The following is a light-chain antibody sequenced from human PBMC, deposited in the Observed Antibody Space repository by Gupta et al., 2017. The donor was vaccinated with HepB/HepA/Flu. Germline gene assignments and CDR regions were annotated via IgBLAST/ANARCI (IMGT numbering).Light chain of an antibody. CDR3: AAWDEDLNGVV. J-gene: IGLJ2*01. Sequence: QSVLTQSPSASGTPGQRVTISCFGSSSNIESNSVTWYQQLPGTAPKLLMFRNNQRPPGIPDRFSGSKSGSSASLAISGLRSEDEGVYYCAAWDEDLNGVVFGGGTRLTVL. V-gene: IGLV1-44*01. CDR2: RNN. CDR1: SSNIESNS.